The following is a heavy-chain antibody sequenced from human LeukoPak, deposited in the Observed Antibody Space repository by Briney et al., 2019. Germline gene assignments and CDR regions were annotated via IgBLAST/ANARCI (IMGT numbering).Heavy chain of an antibody. J-gene: IGHJ4*02. CDR1: GFTFSSYS. CDR2: ISSSSSYI. Sequence: TGGSLRLSCAASGFTFSSYSMNWVRQAPGKGLEWVSSISSSSSYIYYADSVKGRFTISRDNAKNSLYLQMNSLRAEDTAVYYCARDSLDGYRNWGQGTLVTVSS. V-gene: IGHV3-21*01. CDR3: ARDSLDGYRN. D-gene: IGHD5-24*01.